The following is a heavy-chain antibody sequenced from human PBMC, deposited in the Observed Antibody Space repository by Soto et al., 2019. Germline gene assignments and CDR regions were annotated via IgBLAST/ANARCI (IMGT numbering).Heavy chain of an antibody. D-gene: IGHD2-21*02. CDR2: VYYTGST. V-gene: IGHV4-30-4*01. Sequence: LSLTCTVSGASIRSTDYYWSWIRQAPGKGLEWIGYVYYTGSTYYNPSLMSRLTISVDTSKNQFSLKLTSVTAAETAVYYCVRTAREGAVAPHWFDRWGQGTQVTVSS. J-gene: IGHJ5*02. CDR1: GASIRSTDYY. CDR3: VRTAREGAVAPHWFDR.